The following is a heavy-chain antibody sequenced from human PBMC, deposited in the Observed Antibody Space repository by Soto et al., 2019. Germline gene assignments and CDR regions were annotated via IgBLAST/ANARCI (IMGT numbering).Heavy chain of an antibody. CDR3: ARDIGPYYDSSGYYYSGWFDP. CDR2: IIPIFGTA. D-gene: IGHD3-22*01. CDR1: GGTFSSYA. J-gene: IGHJ5*02. V-gene: IGHV1-69*01. Sequence: QVQLVQSGAEVKKPGSSVKVSCKASGGTFSSYAISWVRQAPGQGLEWMGGIIPIFGTANYAQKFQGRVTITADESTSTAYMELSSLRSEDTAVYYCARDIGPYYDSSGYYYSGWFDPWGQGTLVTVSS.